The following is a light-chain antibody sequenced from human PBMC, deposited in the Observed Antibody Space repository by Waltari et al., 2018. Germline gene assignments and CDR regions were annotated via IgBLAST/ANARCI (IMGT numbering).Light chain of an antibody. CDR2: DAS. Sequence: ELVLTQSPATLSLSPGERATLSCRTSQSVSSYLAWYQQKPGQAPRLLIYDASNRATGIPARFSGSGSGTDFTLTISSLEPEDFAVYYCQQRSNWPLTFGGGTKVEIK. J-gene: IGKJ4*01. CDR3: QQRSNWPLT. V-gene: IGKV3-11*01. CDR1: QSVSSY.